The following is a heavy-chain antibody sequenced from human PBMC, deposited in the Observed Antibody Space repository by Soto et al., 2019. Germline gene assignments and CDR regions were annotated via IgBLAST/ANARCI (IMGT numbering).Heavy chain of an antibody. CDR2: IDWDDDK. CDR3: ARILTTHGDYEGYYYSYMDV. CDR1: GFSLSTSGMC. D-gene: IGHD4-17*01. Sequence: SGPTLVNPTQTLTLTCTFSGFSLSTSGMCVSWIRQPPGKALEWLARIDWDDDKYYRTSLKTRLPISKATSKTQVVLTMTNMAPVDTATYYCARILTTHGDYEGYYYSYMDVWGKGTTVTVSS. V-gene: IGHV2-70*11. J-gene: IGHJ6*03.